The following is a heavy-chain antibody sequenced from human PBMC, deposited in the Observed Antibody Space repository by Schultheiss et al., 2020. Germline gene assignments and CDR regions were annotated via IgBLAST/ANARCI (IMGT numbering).Heavy chain of an antibody. CDR3: ARVLGIAAAGYAFDI. V-gene: IGHV3-21*01. Sequence: GGSLRLSCAASGFTFSSYSMNWVRQAPGKGLEWVSSISSSSSYIYYADSVKGRFTISRDNAKNSLYLQMNSLRAEDTAVYYCARVLGIAAAGYAFDIWGQGTMVT. J-gene: IGHJ3*02. CDR2: ISSSSSYI. D-gene: IGHD6-13*01. CDR1: GFTFSSYS.